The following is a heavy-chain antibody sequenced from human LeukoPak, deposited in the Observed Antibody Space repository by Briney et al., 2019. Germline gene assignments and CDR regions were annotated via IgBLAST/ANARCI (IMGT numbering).Heavy chain of an antibody. J-gene: IGHJ6*03. CDR3: ATSLQYYYYYYMDV. V-gene: IGHV1-69*05. CDR1: GGTFSSYA. D-gene: IGHD4-11*01. Sequence: SVKVSCKASGGTFSSYAISWVRQAPGQGREWMGGTIPIFGTANYAQKFQGRVTITTDESTSTAYMELSSLRSEDTAVYYCATSLQYYYYYYMDVWGKGTTVTVSS. CDR2: TIPIFGTA.